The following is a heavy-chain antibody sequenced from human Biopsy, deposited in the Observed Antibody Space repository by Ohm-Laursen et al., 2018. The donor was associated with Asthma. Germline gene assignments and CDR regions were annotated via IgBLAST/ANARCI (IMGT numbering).Heavy chain of an antibody. CDR2: GFYSGTT. V-gene: IGHV4-30-4*01. CDR3: ARVASYGDIYFAIDV. J-gene: IGHJ6*02. Sequence: SQTLSPTCTVSRGYIRSYDHHWAWIRQPPGKGLEWIGSGFYSGTTHYSPSLARRVSISVDTSRNQFSMTLRSVTAADSAVYFCARVASYGDIYFAIDVWGPGTTVSV. D-gene: IGHD4-17*01. CDR1: RGYIRSYDHH.